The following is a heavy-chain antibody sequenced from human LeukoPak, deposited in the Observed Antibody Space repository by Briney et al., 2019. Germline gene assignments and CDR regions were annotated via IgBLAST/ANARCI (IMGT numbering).Heavy chain of an antibody. CDR2: IVVGSGNT. Sequence: EASVKVSCKASGFTFTSSAMQWARQARGQRLEWIGWIVVGSGNTNYAQKFQERVTITRDMSTSTAYMELSSLRSEDTAVYYSAALWFGETYGMDVWGQGTTVTVSS. V-gene: IGHV1-58*02. CDR1: GFTFTSSA. D-gene: IGHD3-10*01. CDR3: AALWFGETYGMDV. J-gene: IGHJ6*02.